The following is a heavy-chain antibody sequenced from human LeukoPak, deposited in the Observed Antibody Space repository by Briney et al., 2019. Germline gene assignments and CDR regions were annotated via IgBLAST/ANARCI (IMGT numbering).Heavy chain of an antibody. J-gene: IGHJ6*03. Sequence: GGSLRLSCAASGFTFSSYEMNWVRQAPGKGLEWVSYISSSGSTIYYADSVKGRFTISRDNAKNSLYLQMNSLRAEDTAVYYCARRGVERWFGELLLLSDHYYMDVWGKGTTVTISS. CDR2: ISSSGSTI. CDR1: GFTFSSYE. D-gene: IGHD3-10*01. V-gene: IGHV3-48*03. CDR3: ARRGVERWFGELLLLSDHYYMDV.